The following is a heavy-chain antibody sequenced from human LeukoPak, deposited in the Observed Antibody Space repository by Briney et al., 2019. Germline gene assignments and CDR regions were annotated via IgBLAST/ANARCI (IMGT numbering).Heavy chain of an antibody. CDR1: GYTFNSYG. Sequence: GATVKVSCKASGYTFNSYGISWVRQAPGQGLEWMGWMNPNSGNTGYAQKFQGRVTMTRNTSISTAYMELSSLRSEDTAVYYCARVAADTNYYDSSGLNNFDYWGQGTLVTVSS. J-gene: IGHJ4*02. V-gene: IGHV1-8*02. D-gene: IGHD3-22*01. CDR2: MNPNSGNT. CDR3: ARVAADTNYYDSSGLNNFDY.